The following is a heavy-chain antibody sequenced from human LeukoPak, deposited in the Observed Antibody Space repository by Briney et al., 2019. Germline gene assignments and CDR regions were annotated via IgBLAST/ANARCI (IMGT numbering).Heavy chain of an antibody. V-gene: IGHV1-18*01. Sequence: ASLKVSCKASGYTFTSYGISWVRQAPGQGLEWMGWISAYNGNTNYAQKLQGRVTMTTDTSTSTAYMELRSLRSDDTAVYYCARTPQSYDFWSGYPAYYYYYYMDVWGKGTTVTVSS. D-gene: IGHD3-3*01. CDR2: ISAYNGNT. CDR1: GYTFTSYG. CDR3: ARTPQSYDFWSGYPAYYYYYYMDV. J-gene: IGHJ6*03.